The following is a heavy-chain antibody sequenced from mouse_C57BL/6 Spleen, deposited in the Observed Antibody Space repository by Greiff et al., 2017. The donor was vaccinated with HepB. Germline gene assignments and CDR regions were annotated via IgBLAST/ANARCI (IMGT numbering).Heavy chain of an antibody. J-gene: IGHJ1*03. CDR3: ARKGVYYYGSRYFDV. CDR1: GYTFTSYW. Sequence: QVQLQQPGAELVKPGASVKLSCKASGYTFTSYWMQWVKQRPGQGLEWIGEIDPSDSYTNYNQKVKGKATLTVDTSSSTAYMQLSSLTSEDSAVYYCARKGVYYYGSRYFDVWGTGTTVTVSS. V-gene: IGHV1-50*01. D-gene: IGHD1-1*01. CDR2: IDPSDSYT.